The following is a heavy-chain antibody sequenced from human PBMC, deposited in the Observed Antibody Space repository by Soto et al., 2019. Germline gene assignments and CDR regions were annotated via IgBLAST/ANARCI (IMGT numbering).Heavy chain of an antibody. CDR1: GFTFSSYS. D-gene: IGHD5-12*01. CDR2: ISSSSSTI. CDR3: ARDLDEGGFFYYLDY. Sequence: PWGSLRLSCAASGFTFSSYSMNWLRQAPGKGLEWVSYISSSSSTIYYADSVKGRFTISRDNAKNSLYLQMNSLRDEDAAVYYCARDLDEGGFFYYLDYWGQGTLVTVSS. V-gene: IGHV3-48*02. J-gene: IGHJ4*02.